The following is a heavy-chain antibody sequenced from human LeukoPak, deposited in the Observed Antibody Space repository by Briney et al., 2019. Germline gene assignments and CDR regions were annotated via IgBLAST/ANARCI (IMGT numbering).Heavy chain of an antibody. CDR1: GGSISSGDYY. CDR3: ASYESYDFWSGYQDYYYMDV. V-gene: IGHV4-30-4*08. J-gene: IGHJ6*03. Sequence: SETPSLTCTVSGGSISSGDYYWSWIRQPPGKGLEWIGYIYYSGSTYYNPSLKSRVTISVDTSKNQFSLKLSSVTAADTAVYYCASYESYDFWSGYQDYYYMDVWGRGTTVTVSS. D-gene: IGHD3-3*01. CDR2: IYYSGST.